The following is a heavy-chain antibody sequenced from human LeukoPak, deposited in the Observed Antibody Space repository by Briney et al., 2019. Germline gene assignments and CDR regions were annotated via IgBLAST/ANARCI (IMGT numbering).Heavy chain of an antibody. J-gene: IGHJ4*02. CDR2: IYPSDSDT. D-gene: IGHD3-22*01. Sequence: GESLKISCKGSGYSFTSYWIGWVRQMPGKGLEWMGIIYPSDSDTRYSPSFQGQVTISADKSISTAYLQWSSLKASDTAMYYCARFSYYDSSGFSFDYWGQGTLVTVSS. CDR3: ARFSYYDSSGFSFDY. V-gene: IGHV5-51*01. CDR1: GYSFTSYW.